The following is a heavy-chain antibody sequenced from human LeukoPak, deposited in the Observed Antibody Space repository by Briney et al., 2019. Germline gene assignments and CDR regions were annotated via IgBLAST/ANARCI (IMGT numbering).Heavy chain of an antibody. CDR1: GSTFTNCD. CDR3: ARRVWGVFIFSRAQESFDL. Sequence: ASVKLSCKASGSTFTNCDINWVRPATGQSLEWMGWMHPSNVAKGYAQKFPGRVTMTRHTSTTKAYMELSSLRSADPAVYYCARRVWGVFIFSRAQESFDLWGQGTLVTVSS. V-gene: IGHV1-8*01. J-gene: IGHJ3*01. CDR2: MHPSNVAK. D-gene: IGHD3-10*01.